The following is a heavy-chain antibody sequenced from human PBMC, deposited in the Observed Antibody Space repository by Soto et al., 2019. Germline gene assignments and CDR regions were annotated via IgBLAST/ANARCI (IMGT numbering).Heavy chain of an antibody. Sequence: PGGSLRLSCAASGFTFDDYAMHWVRQAPGKGLEWVSGISWNSGSIGYADSVKGRFTISRDNAKNSLYLQMNSLRAEDTALYYCAKDIYGDYYYYGVDDGGQGTTVTVST. V-gene: IGHV3-9*01. CDR3: AKDIYGDYYYYGVDD. CDR1: GFTFDDYA. D-gene: IGHD4-17*01. CDR2: ISWNSGSI. J-gene: IGHJ6*01.